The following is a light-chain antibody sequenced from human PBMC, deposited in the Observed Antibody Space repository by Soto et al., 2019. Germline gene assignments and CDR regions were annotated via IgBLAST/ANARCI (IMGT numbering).Light chain of an antibody. CDR1: QTISTN. V-gene: IGKV3-15*01. CDR3: QQHNDWPRT. J-gene: IGKJ1*01. CDR2: GAS. Sequence: ETVMTQSPATLSASPGERATLSCRASQTISTNLAWYQQKPGQSPRLLIYGASTRATGIPARFSGTGSGTEFTLTISSLQSEDFAVYYCQQHNDWPRTFGQGTKVEIK.